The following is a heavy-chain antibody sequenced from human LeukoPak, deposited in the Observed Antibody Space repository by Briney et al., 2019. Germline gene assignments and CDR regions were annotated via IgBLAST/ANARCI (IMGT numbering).Heavy chain of an antibody. CDR2: TNAGNGNT. J-gene: IGHJ6*02. D-gene: IGHD2-15*01. CDR3: ARDHPHRPNYCSGGSCYHNLYYYYYGMDV. V-gene: IGHV1-3*01. Sequence: ASVKVSCKASGYTFTSFAMHWVRQAPGQRLEWMGWTNAGNGNTKYSQKFQGRVTITRDTSASTAYMELSSLRSEDTAVYYCARDHPHRPNYCSGGSCYHNLYYYYYGMDVWGQGTTVTVSS. CDR1: GYTFTSFA.